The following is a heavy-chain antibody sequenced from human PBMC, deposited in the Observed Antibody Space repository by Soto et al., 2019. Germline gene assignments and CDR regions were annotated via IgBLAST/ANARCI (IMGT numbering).Heavy chain of an antibody. Sequence: QVQLVQSGAEVKKPGASVKVSCKASGYTFTSYGISWVRQAPGQRLEWMGWISAYNGNTNYARKLQGRVTMTTDTSTSTAYMELRGLRSDDTAVYYCARPAAGYSSSSGWFDPWGQGTLVTVSS. D-gene: IGHD6-6*01. CDR1: GYTFTSYG. J-gene: IGHJ5*02. CDR3: ARPAAGYSSSSGWFDP. V-gene: IGHV1-18*01. CDR2: ISAYNGNT.